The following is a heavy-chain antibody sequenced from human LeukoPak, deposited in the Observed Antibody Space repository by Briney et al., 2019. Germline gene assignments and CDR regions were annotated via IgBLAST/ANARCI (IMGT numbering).Heavy chain of an antibody. J-gene: IGHJ4*02. V-gene: IGHV4-34*01. CDR3: ARGMATIHY. CDR1: GGSFSGYY. Sequence: SETLSLTCAVYGGSFSGYYWSWIRQPPGKGLEWIGEINQSGSTNYNPSLKSRVTISVDTSKNQFSLKLSSVTAADTAVYYRARGMATIHYWGQGTLVTVSS. D-gene: IGHD5-24*01. CDR2: INQSGST.